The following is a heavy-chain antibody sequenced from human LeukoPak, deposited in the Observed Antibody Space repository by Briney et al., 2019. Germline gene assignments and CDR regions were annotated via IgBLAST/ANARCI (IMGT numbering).Heavy chain of an antibody. CDR1: GFTVSSSY. CDR2: IYSGGDT. J-gene: IGHJ4*02. D-gene: IGHD6-13*01. V-gene: IGHV3-66*01. Sequence: PGGSLRLSCAASGFTVSSSYMSWVRQAPGKGLEWVSVIYSGGDTHYAGSVKGRFTISRDNSVNTLYLQMNSLRTEDTAVYYCARAFVTAAGSFDTWGQGTLVTVSS. CDR3: ARAFVTAAGSFDT.